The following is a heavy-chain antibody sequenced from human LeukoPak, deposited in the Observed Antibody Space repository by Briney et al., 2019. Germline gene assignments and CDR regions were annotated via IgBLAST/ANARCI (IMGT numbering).Heavy chain of an antibody. D-gene: IGHD3-22*01. CDR2: ITPIFGTP. CDR1: GGTFSRYS. CDR3: ARDAAIYGNNGYYHLY. J-gene: IGHJ4*02. Sequence: SVKVSCKASGGTFSRYSISWVRQAPGQGLEWMGGITPIFGTPNYAQKFQGRVKITADASTSTAYMELSRLTSEDTAMYYCARDAAIYGNNGYYHLYWGQGTLVTVSS. V-gene: IGHV1-69*13.